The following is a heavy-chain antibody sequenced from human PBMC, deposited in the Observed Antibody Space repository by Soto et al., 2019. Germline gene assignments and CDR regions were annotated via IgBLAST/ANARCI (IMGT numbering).Heavy chain of an antibody. D-gene: IGHD2-15*01. V-gene: IGHV4-39*01. Sequence: SETLSLTCTVSGGSISSSSYYWGWIRQPPGKGLEWIGSIYYSGSTYYNPSLKSRVTISVDTSKNQFSLKLSSVTAADTAVYYCARLPLGYCSGGSCYPAWGQGTLVTVSS. CDR2: IYYSGST. J-gene: IGHJ5*02. CDR3: ARLPLGYCSGGSCYPA. CDR1: GGSISSSSYY.